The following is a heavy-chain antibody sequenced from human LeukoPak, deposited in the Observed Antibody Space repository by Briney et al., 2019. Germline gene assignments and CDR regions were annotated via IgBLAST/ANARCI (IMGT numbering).Heavy chain of an antibody. CDR2: VSYDGSNK. CDR1: GFTFSTYV. CDR3: ARDLYYYDSSGYYGDAFDI. D-gene: IGHD3-22*01. J-gene: IGHJ3*02. V-gene: IGHV3-30-3*01. Sequence: RGSLRLSCAASGFTFSTYVMHWVRQAPGKGLEWVAVVSYDGSNKYYADSVKGRFTISRDNSKNTLYLQMNSLRAEDTAVYYCARDLYYYDSSGYYGDAFDIWGQGTMVTVSS.